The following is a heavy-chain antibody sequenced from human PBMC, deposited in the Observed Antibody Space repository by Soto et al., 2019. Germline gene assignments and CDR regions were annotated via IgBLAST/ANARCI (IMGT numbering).Heavy chain of an antibody. J-gene: IGHJ4*02. CDR3: AKVLPPLSIKHFFDY. D-gene: IGHD6-6*01. CDR2: ISYDGSEK. CDR1: GFTFSSYG. Sequence: GGSLRLSCAASGFTFSSYGMHWVRQAPGKGLEWVAVISYDGSEKYYADSVKGRFTISRDNSKNTVYLQINSLRAEDTAVYYCAKVLPPLSIKHFFDYWGQGTPVTVSS. V-gene: IGHV3-30*18.